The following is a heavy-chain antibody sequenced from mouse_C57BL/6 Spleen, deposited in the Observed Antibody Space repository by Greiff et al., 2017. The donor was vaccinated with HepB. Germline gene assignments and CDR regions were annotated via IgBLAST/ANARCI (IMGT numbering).Heavy chain of an antibody. V-gene: IGHV1-81*01. Sequence: VMLVESGAELARPGASVKLSCKASGYTFTSYGISWVKQRTGQGLEWIGEIYPRSGNTYYNEKFKGKATLTADKSSSTAYMELRSLTSEDSAVYFCARSSYNYAMDYWGQGTSVTVSS. CDR2: IYPRSGNT. D-gene: IGHD1-1*01. CDR1: GYTFTSYG. J-gene: IGHJ4*01. CDR3: ARSSYNYAMDY.